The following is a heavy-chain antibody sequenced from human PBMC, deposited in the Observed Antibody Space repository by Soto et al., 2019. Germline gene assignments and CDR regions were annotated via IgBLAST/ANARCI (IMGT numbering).Heavy chain of an antibody. D-gene: IGHD3-22*01. V-gene: IGHV1-3*01. CDR2: INAGNGNT. CDR3: AREVYYYDSSGYPGAFDI. CDR1: GYTFTSYA. Sequence: ASVKVSCKASGYTFTSYAMHWVRQAPGQRLEWMGWINAGNGNTKYSQKFQGRVTITRDTSASTAYMELSSLRSEDTAVYYCAREVYYYDSSGYPGAFDIWGQGTMVTVSS. J-gene: IGHJ3*02.